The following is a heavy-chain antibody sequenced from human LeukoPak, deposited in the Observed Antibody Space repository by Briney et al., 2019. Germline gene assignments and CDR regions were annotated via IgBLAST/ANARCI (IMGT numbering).Heavy chain of an antibody. D-gene: IGHD6-13*01. CDR1: GYTFTSYY. V-gene: IGHV1-46*01. CDR2: INPNGGST. CDR3: ARVGVSGRIAAAGTHFQH. Sequence: ASVKVSCKASGYTFTSYYMHWVRQAPGQGLEWMGIINPNGGSTSYAQKFQGRLTMTRDTSTSTVYMELSSLRSEDTAVYYCARVGVSGRIAAAGTHFQHWGQGTLVTVSS. J-gene: IGHJ1*01.